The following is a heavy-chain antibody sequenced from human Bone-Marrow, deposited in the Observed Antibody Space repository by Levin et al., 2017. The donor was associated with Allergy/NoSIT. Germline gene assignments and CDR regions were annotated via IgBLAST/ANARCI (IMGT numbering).Heavy chain of an antibody. CDR2: ISWTSGSI. CDR1: GFNFADSA. J-gene: IGHJ3*02. D-gene: IGHD6-19*01. V-gene: IGHV3-9*01. Sequence: SLKISCTASGFNFADSAMHWVRQAPGKGLQWVAGISWTSGSIRYADSVKGRFTIARDDAQNSLYLQMDSLRSEDTALYFCAKVTAWGTGWFDAFDIWGQGTRVTVSS. CDR3: AKVTAWGTGWFDAFDI.